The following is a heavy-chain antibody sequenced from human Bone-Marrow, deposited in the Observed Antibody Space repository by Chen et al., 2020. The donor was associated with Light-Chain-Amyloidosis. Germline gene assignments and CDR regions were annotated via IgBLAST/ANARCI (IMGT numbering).Heavy chain of an antibody. V-gene: IGHV4-31*03. CDR1: GGSITSGGYY. Sequence: QVQLQESGPGLVKPSQTLSLTCSVSGGSITSGGYYWTWIRQHPGKGLEWIGYIYYSGRTNYNQSLMSRITISLYTSKNKFSLNLSSVTAADTAVYYCAIVGPVAGRIDYWGQGTLVTVSS. CDR3: AIVGPVAGRIDY. CDR2: IYYSGRT. D-gene: IGHD6-19*01. J-gene: IGHJ4*02.